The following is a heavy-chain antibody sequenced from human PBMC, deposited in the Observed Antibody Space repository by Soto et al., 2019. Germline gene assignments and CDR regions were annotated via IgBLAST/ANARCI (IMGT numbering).Heavy chain of an antibody. CDR1: GGSISSGDYY. D-gene: IGHD1-1*01. CDR3: ARAGVTTTAESGTDFDY. V-gene: IGHV4-30-4*01. J-gene: IGHJ4*02. Sequence: SETLSLTCTVSGGSISSGDYYWSWIRQPPGKGLEWIGYIYYSGSTYYNPSLKSRVTISVDTSKNQFSLKLSSVTAADTAVYYCARAGVTTTAESGTDFDYWGQGTLVTVSS. CDR2: IYYSGST.